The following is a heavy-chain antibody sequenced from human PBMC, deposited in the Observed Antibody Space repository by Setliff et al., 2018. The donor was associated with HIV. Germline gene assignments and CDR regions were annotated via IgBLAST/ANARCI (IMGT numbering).Heavy chain of an antibody. Sequence: SETLSLTCSVSGASINSSLYYWSWIRQPAGQGLEWIGHIYSSRSTTYNPSLKSRVTISVDTSKNQFSLKVSSVTAADTAVYYCARLYYLVGNWFDPWGQGTLVTVSS. V-gene: IGHV4-61*09. CDR1: GASINSSLYY. D-gene: IGHD2-2*01. J-gene: IGHJ5*02. CDR2: IYSSRST. CDR3: ARLYYLVGNWFDP.